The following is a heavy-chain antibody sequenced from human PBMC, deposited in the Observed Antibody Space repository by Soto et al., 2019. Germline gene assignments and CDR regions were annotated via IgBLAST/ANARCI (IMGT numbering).Heavy chain of an antibody. CDR1: GGSFTGYY. D-gene: IGHD2-15*01. Sequence: QVQLQQWGAGLLKPSETLSLTCAVNGGSFTGYYWSWVRQPPGKGLEWIGEIKDGGSTNYSPSLRRRLTISADTSKRQLSLKVTSVTAADTAGYYCARGQEGVVATHWDQGSLVTVSS. J-gene: IGHJ4*02. CDR3: ARGQEGVVATH. CDR2: IKDGGST. V-gene: IGHV4-34*01.